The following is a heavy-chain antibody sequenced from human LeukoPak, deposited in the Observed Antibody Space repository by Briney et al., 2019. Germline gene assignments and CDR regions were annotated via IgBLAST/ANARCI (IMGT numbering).Heavy chain of an antibody. D-gene: IGHD1-26*01. CDR2: IKSKTDGETT. Sequence: PGGSLRLSCAASGFTFSNAWMSWVRQAPGKGLEWVGRIKSKTDGETTDYAAPVKGRFTISRDDSKNTLYLQMNSLKTEDTAVYYCTTGPYGEWDLVATFDYWGQGTLVTVSS. V-gene: IGHV3-15*01. CDR3: TTGPYGEWDLVATFDY. CDR1: GFTFSNAW. J-gene: IGHJ4*02.